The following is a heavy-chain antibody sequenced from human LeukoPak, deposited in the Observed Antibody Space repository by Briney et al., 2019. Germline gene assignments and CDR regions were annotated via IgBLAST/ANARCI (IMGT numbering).Heavy chain of an antibody. CDR1: GFTFSTYA. D-gene: IGHD1-26*01. CDR2: ISSTSNYI. J-gene: IGHJ3*02. Sequence: GGSLRLSCAASGFTFSTYAISWVRQAPGKGLEWVSCISSTSNYIFYPDSVRGRFTISRDNAKNSLYLQMDSLRAEDTAVYYCARGGIITSYAFEIWGQGAMVTVSS. CDR3: ARGGIITSYAFEI. V-gene: IGHV3-21*01.